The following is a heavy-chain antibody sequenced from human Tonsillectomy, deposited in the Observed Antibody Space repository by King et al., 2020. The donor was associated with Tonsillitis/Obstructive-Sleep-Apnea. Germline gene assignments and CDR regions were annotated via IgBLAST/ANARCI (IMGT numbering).Heavy chain of an antibody. Sequence: KLVQSGAEVKKPGASVKVSCKASGYTFTSYYIHWVRQAPGRGLEWMGIISPSGGSTSYAQKFQGRVTMTRVTSTSTVYMELSSLRSEDTAVYYCARAPGTIGTTPFDYWGQGPLVTVSS. CDR3: ARAPGTIGTTPFDY. D-gene: IGHD1-1*01. J-gene: IGHJ4*02. CDR2: ISPSGGST. CDR1: GYTFTSYY. V-gene: IGHV1-46*01.